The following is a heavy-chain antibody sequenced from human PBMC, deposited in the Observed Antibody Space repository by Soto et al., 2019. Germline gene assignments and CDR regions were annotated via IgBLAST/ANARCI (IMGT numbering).Heavy chain of an antibody. D-gene: IGHD3-10*01. CDR3: ARDLGDYGSGSYYNTNWFDP. CDR2: INPNSGGT. J-gene: IGHJ5*02. V-gene: IGHV1-2*04. Sequence: GASVKVSCKASGYTFTSYGISCVRQAPGQGLEWMGWINPNSGGTNYAQKFQGWVTMTRDTSISTAYMELSRLRSDDTAVYYCARDLGDYGSGSYYNTNWFDPWGQGTLVTVSS. CDR1: GYTFTSYG.